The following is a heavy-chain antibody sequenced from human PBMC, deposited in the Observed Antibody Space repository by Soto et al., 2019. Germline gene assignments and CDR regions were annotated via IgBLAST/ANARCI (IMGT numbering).Heavy chain of an antibody. CDR2: IIPIFGTA. Sequence: QVQLVQSGAEVKKPGSSVKVSCKASGGTFSSYAISWVRQAPGQGLEWIGGIIPIFGTANYGQKFQGRVPITSDEPTRPAYIELRSLSSGAAAVDYLAIAEVAVAGHSASVFDYWGQGTLVTVSS. D-gene: IGHD6-19*01. CDR3: AIAEVAVAGHSASVFDY. CDR1: GGTFSSYA. V-gene: IGHV1-69*01. J-gene: IGHJ4*02.